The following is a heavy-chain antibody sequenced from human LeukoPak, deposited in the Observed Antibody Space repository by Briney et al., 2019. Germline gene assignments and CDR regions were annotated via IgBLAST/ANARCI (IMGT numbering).Heavy chain of an antibody. Sequence: QPGGSLRLSCTASGFTFKSYWMHWVRQAPGKGLVWVSRINTDGSSTSYADSVKGRFTISRDNAKNSLYLQMNSLRDEDTAIYYCAKYRGWGQGTLVTVSS. CDR2: INTDGSST. J-gene: IGHJ4*02. V-gene: IGHV3-74*01. CDR3: AKYRG. D-gene: IGHD2-2*02. CDR1: GFTFKSYW.